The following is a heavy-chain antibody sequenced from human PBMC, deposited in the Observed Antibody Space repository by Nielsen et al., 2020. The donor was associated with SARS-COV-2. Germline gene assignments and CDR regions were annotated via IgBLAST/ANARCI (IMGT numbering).Heavy chain of an antibody. CDR3: VKPPQGDGDHGVY. J-gene: IGHJ4*02. V-gene: IGHV3-64D*09. CDR1: GFTFSSYA. CDR2: ISSNGGGT. Sequence: GESLKISCSVSGFTFSSYAMHWVRQAPGKGLKFVSGISSNGGGTFYADSVKGRFTISRDNSKNTLYLQMSSLRPDDTAVYYCVKPPQGDGDHGVYWGQGTLVTVSS. D-gene: IGHD4-17*01.